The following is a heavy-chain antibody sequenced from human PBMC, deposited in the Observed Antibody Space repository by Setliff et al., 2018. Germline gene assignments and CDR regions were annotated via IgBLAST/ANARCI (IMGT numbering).Heavy chain of an antibody. CDR3: ARPRSNYNRGAFSI. Sequence: ASVKVSCKASGYSFIDYYIHWVRQAPGQGPEWMGRVNPKNGGILYSQKFEGRVSMTGDRTISTVYMDLRSLTFDDTAVYYCARPRSNYNRGAFSIWGRGTMVTV. J-gene: IGHJ3*02. D-gene: IGHD3-10*01. CDR1: GYSFIDYY. CDR2: VNPKNGGI. V-gene: IGHV1-2*06.